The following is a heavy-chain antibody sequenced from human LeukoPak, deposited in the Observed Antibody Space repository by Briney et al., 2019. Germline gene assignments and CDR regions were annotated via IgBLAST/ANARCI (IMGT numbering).Heavy chain of an antibody. CDR3: ARVRITMVRGVTVYFDY. CDR2: IIPIFGTA. Sequence: ASVKVSCKASGGTFSSYAISWVRQAPGQGLEWMGGIIPIFGTANYAQKFQGRVTITADKSTSTAYMELSSLRAEDTAVYYCARVRITMVRGVTVYFDYWGQGTLVTVSS. D-gene: IGHD3-10*01. V-gene: IGHV1-69*06. J-gene: IGHJ4*02. CDR1: GGTFSSYA.